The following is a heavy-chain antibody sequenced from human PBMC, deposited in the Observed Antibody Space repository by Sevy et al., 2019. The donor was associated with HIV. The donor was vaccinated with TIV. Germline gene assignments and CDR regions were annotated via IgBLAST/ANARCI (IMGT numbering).Heavy chain of an antibody. Sequence: GGSLRLSCAASGFAVSSNFMSWVRQAPGKGLEWVAVISDDGSKTYYADSVNGRFTISRDNSKNTLYLQMNSLRADDTAVYYCARGRVTSHYFDYWGQGTLVTVSS. CDR2: ISDDGSKT. D-gene: IGHD2-21*02. V-gene: IGHV3-30*03. CDR1: GFAVSSNF. J-gene: IGHJ4*02. CDR3: ARGRVTSHYFDY.